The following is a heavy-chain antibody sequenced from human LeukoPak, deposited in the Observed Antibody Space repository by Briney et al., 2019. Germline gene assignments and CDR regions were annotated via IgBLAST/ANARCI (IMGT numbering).Heavy chain of an antibody. CDR3: ARVSGWLPQPYYFDY. CDR2: IYYSGST. D-gene: IGHD3-10*01. CDR1: GGSISSGDYY. V-gene: IGHV4-30-4*02. Sequence: PSETLSLTCTVSGGSISSGDYYWSWIRQPPGKGLEWIGYIYYSGSTYYNPSLKSRVTISVDTSKNQFSLKLSSVTAADTAVYCCARVSGWLPQPYYFDYWGQGTLVTVSS. J-gene: IGHJ4*02.